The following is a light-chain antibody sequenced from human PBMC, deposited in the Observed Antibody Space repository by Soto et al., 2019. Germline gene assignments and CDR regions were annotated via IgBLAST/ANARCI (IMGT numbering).Light chain of an antibody. V-gene: IGKV3-15*01. J-gene: IGKJ1*01. Sequence: EVMVTQSPATLSVSPGERATLSCRASQSVSSNLAWYQQKPGQAPRLLIYGASTRATGIPARFSGSGSGTDFTLTISSLQPDDFATYYCQQYNPYSPWTFGQGTKVDIK. CDR3: QQYNPYSPWT. CDR2: GAS. CDR1: QSVSSN.